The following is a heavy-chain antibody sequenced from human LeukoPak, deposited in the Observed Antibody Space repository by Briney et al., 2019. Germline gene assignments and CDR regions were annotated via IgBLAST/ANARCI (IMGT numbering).Heavy chain of an antibody. CDR1: GFPFSSYS. CDR3: ARGVGATSPQSHDASNI. D-gene: IGHD1-26*01. V-gene: IGHV3-30*03. J-gene: IGHJ3*02. Sequence: GGSLRLSCAASGFPFSSYSMNWVRQAPGKGLEWVAVISYDGSNKYYADSVKGRFTISRDNSKNTLYLQMNSLRAEDAAVYYCARGVGATSPQSHDASNIWGQGTMVTVSS. CDR2: ISYDGSNK.